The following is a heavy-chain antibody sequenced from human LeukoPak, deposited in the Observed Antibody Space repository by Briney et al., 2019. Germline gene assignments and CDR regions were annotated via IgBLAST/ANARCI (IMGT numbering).Heavy chain of an antibody. Sequence: GGSLRLSCAASGFTVSSNYMSWVRQAPGKGLEWVSVIYSGGSTYYADSVKGRFTTSRDNSKNTLYLQMNSLRAEDTAVYYCARDSGHPLRGLFDYWGQGTLVTVSS. J-gene: IGHJ4*02. CDR2: IYSGGST. CDR1: GFTVSSNY. V-gene: IGHV3-66*01. CDR3: ARDSGHPLRGLFDY. D-gene: IGHD1-26*01.